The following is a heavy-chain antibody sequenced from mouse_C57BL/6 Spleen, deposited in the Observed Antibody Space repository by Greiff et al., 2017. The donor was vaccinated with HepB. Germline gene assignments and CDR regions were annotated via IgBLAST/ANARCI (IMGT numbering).Heavy chain of an antibody. CDR3: ARREYYGSYYAMDY. CDR1: GFTFSDYG. J-gene: IGHJ4*01. Sequence: EVQVVESGGGLVKPGGSLKLSCAASGFTFSDYGMHWVRQAPEKGLEWVAYISSGSSTIYYADTVKGRFTISRDNAKNTLFLQMTSLRSEDTAMYYCARREYYGSYYAMDYWGQGTSVTVSS. V-gene: IGHV5-17*01. D-gene: IGHD1-1*01. CDR2: ISSGSSTI.